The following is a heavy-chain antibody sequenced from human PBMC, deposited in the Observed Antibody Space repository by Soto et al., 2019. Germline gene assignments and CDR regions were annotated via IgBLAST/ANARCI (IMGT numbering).Heavy chain of an antibody. CDR2: IWYDGSNK. Sequence: GGSLRLSCASSGFSFISYGMHWVRQAPGKGLEWVAVIWYDGSNKYYVDSVKGRFTISRDNSKNTLSLQMNSLRAEDTAVYYCARDGEDYIRGSYRYFDYWGQGALVTVSS. J-gene: IGHJ4*02. D-gene: IGHD3-16*02. CDR1: GFSFISYG. V-gene: IGHV3-33*01. CDR3: ARDGEDYIRGSYRYFDY.